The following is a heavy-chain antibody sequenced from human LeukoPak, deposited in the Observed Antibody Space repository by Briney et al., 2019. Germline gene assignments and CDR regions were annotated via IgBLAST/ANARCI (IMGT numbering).Heavy chain of an antibody. Sequence: SQTLSLTCAISGDSVSSNSAAWNWIRQSPSRGLEWLGRTYYRSKWYNDYAVSVKSRITINPDTSKNQFSLQLNSVTAADTAAYYCARRIGKTDVFDIWGQGTMVTVSS. D-gene: IGHD1-26*01. J-gene: IGHJ3*02. V-gene: IGHV6-1*01. CDR2: TYYRSKWYN. CDR3: ARRIGKTDVFDI. CDR1: GDSVSSNSAA.